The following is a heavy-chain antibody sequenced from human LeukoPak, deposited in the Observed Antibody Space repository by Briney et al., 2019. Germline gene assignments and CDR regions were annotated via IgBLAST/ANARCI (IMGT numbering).Heavy chain of an antibody. Sequence: ASVKVSCKASGYTFTSYYMHWVRQAPGQGLEWMGIINPSGGSTSYAQKFQGRVTMTRDTSTSTVYMELSSLRSEDTAVYYCARATPAKNSSSWSRNRDYFDYWGQGTLVTVSS. CDR3: ARATPAKNSSSWSRNRDYFDY. J-gene: IGHJ4*02. CDR2: INPSGGST. V-gene: IGHV1-46*01. D-gene: IGHD6-13*01. CDR1: GYTFTSYY.